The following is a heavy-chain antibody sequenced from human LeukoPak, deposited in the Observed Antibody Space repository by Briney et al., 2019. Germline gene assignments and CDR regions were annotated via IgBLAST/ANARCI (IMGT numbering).Heavy chain of an antibody. Sequence: GASVKVSCKASGYTFTSYDINWVRQATGQGLEWMGWMNPNSGNTGYAQKFQGRVTMTRNTSISTAYMELSSLRSEDTAMYYWARGPMITFGGVIVIPGYFDYWGQGTLVTVSS. CDR1: GYTFTSYD. J-gene: IGHJ4*02. D-gene: IGHD3-16*02. CDR3: ARGPMITFGGVIVIPGYFDY. CDR2: MNPNSGNT. V-gene: IGHV1-8*01.